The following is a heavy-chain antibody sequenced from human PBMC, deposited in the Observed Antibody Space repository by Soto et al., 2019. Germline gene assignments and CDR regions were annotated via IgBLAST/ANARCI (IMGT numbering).Heavy chain of an antibody. CDR3: ARQVGYFDWYFDY. CDR2: IYYSGST. Sequence: SETLSLTCTVSGGSISSYYWSWIRQPPGKGLEWIGYIYYSGSTNYNPSLKSRVTISVDTSKNPFSLKLSSVTAADTAIYYCARQVGYFDWYFDYWGQGTLVTVSS. D-gene: IGHD3-9*01. V-gene: IGHV4-59*08. CDR1: GGSISSYY. J-gene: IGHJ4*02.